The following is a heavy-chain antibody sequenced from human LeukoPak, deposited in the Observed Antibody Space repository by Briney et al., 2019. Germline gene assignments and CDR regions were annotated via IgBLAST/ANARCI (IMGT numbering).Heavy chain of an antibody. V-gene: IGHV4-59*12. D-gene: IGHD3-16*01. J-gene: IGHJ4*02. CDR3: ARYDYVWGSYVY. CDR1: GDSISRYY. CDR2: IFYSGST. Sequence: PSETLSLTCTVSGDSISRYYWSWIRQPPGKGLEWIGYIFYSGSTNYNPSLESRVTISVDTSKNQFSLKLSSVTAADTAVYYCARYDYVWGSYVYWGQGTLVTVSS.